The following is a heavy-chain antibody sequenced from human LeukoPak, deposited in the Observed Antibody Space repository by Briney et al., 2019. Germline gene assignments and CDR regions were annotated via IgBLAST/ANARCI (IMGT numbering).Heavy chain of an antibody. CDR1: GGSISSGGYS. D-gene: IGHD3-10*01. V-gene: IGHV4-30-2*01. J-gene: IGHJ3*02. Sequence: PSETLSLTCAVSGGSISSGGYSWSWIRQPPGKGLEWIGYIYHSENTYYNPSLKSRVTISVDTSKNQFSLKLSSVTAADTAVYYCARDRRGFVIDGFDIWGQGTMATVSS. CDR3: ARDRRGFVIDGFDI. CDR2: IYHSENT.